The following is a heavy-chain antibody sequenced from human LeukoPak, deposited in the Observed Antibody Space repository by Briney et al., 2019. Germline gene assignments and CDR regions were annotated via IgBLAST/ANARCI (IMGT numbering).Heavy chain of an antibody. CDR3: ARDLGQLFDY. J-gene: IGHJ4*02. V-gene: IGHV3-66*02. CDR2: IYSGGST. Sequence: GGSLRLSCAASGFTFSSNYMSWVRQAPGKGLEWVSVIYSGGSTYSSDSVKGRFTISRDNSKNTLYLQMHSLRAEDTAVYYCARDLGQLFDYWGQGTLVTVSS. CDR1: GFTFSSNY. D-gene: IGHD2-21*01.